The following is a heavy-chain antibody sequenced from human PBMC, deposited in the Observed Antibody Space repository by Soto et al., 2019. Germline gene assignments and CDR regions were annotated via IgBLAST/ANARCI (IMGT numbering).Heavy chain of an antibody. CDR1: GFTFSSYA. J-gene: IGHJ5*02. CDR3: ARASGGSLP. V-gene: IGHV3-30-3*01. Sequence: LRLSCAASGFTFSSYAMHWVRQAPGKGLEWVAVISYDGSNKYYADSVKGRFTISRDNSKNTLYLQMNSLRAEDTAVYYCARASGGSLPWGQGTLVTVSS. CDR2: ISYDGSNK. D-gene: IGHD2-15*01.